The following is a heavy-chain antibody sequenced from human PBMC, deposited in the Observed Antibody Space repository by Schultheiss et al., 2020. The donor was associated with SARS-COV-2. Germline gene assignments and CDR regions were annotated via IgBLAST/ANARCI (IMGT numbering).Heavy chain of an antibody. V-gene: IGHV4-4*07. CDR2: IYTSGST. D-gene: IGHD4-23*01. CDR3: SRGGNSGDAFDI. CDR1: GGSISSYY. Sequence: SETLSLTCTVSGGSISSYYWSWIRQPAGKGLEWIGRIYTSGSTNYNPSLKSRVTMSVDTSKNQSSLKLSSVTAADTAVYYFSRGGNSGDAFDIWGQGTMVTVSS. J-gene: IGHJ3*02.